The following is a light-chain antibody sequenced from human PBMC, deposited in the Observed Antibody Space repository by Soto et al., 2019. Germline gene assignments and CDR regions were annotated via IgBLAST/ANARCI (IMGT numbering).Light chain of an antibody. CDR3: AAWDNSLVGGPA. Sequence: QSVLTQPPSASGTPGQRVTISCSGSNSNIGSKYVYWYQQLPGTAPKLLLYRNNQRPSGVPDRFSGSKSGTSAFLASNGLRSEDEADYYCAAWDNSLVGGPAFGGGTKLTVL. J-gene: IGLJ2*01. V-gene: IGLV1-47*01. CDR1: NSNIGSKY. CDR2: RNN.